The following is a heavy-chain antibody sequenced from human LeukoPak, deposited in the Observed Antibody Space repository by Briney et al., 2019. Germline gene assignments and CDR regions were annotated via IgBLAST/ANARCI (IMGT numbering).Heavy chain of an antibody. CDR3: ARGPLRFLEWLLVYFDY. Sequence: ASVKVSCKASGYTFTGYYMHWVRQAPGQGLEWMGWINPNSGGTNYAQKFQGWVTMTRDTSISTAYMELSRLRSDDTAVYYCARGPLRFLEWLLVYFDYWGQGTLVTVSS. CDR2: INPNSGGT. D-gene: IGHD3-3*01. J-gene: IGHJ4*02. CDR1: GYTFTGYY. V-gene: IGHV1-2*04.